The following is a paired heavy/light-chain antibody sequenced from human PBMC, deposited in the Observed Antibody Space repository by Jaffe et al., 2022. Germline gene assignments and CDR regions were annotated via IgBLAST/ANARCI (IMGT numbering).Heavy chain of an antibody. D-gene: IGHD3-10*01. Sequence: QVQLVQSGAEVKKPGASVKVSCKASGYTFTSYYMHWVRQAPGQGLEWMGIINPSGGSTSYAQKFQGRVTMTRDTSTSTVYMELSSLRSEDTAVYYCARDQGASGSSTALHFDYWGQGTLVTVSS. J-gene: IGHJ4*02. CDR2: INPSGGST. CDR1: GYTFTSYY. CDR3: ARDQGASGSSTALHFDY. V-gene: IGHV1-46*01.
Light chain of an antibody. CDR1: SSNIGAGYD. J-gene: IGLJ2*01. CDR2: GNS. CDR3: QSYDSSLSAPVV. V-gene: IGLV1-40*01. Sequence: QSVLTQPPSVSGAPGQRVTISCTGSSSNIGAGYDVHWYQQLPGTAPKLLIYGNSNRPSGVPDRFSGSKSGTSASLAITGLQAEDEADYYCQSYDSSLSAPVVFGGGTKLTVL.